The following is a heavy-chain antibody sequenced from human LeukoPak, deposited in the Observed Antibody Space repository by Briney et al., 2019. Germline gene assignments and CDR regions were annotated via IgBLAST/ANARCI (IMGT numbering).Heavy chain of an antibody. V-gene: IGHV4-34*01. CDR1: GGSFSGYY. D-gene: IGHD6-13*01. CDR3: ARTGTRPGIAAAGFDY. Sequence: SETLSLTCAVYGGSFSGYYWSWIRQPPGKGLEWIGEINHSGSTNYSPSLKSRVTISVDTSKNQFSLKLSSVTAADTAVYYCARTGTRPGIAAAGFDYWGQGTLVTVSS. CDR2: INHSGST. J-gene: IGHJ4*02.